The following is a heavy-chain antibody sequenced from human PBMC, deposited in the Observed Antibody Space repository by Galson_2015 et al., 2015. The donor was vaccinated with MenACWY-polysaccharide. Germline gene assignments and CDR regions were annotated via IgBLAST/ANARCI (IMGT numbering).Heavy chain of an antibody. D-gene: IGHD2-15*01. CDR1: GFTFSNYW. Sequence: SLRLSCAASGFTFSNYWMSWVRQAPGKGLEWVANINEDGSGEVYVASVKGRFTISRDNAKNSLYLQMNSLRAEDTAVYYCARGGRGDYWDQGTLVTVSS. V-gene: IGHV3-7*04. CDR3: ARGGRGDY. CDR2: INEDGSGE. J-gene: IGHJ4*02.